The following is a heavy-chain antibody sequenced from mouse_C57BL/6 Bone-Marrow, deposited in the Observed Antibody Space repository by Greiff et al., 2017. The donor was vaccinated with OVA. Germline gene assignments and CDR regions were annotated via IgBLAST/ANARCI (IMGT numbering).Heavy chain of an antibody. J-gene: IGHJ4*01. CDR2: ISSGGSYT. CDR1: GFTFSSYG. Sequence: EVKLQESGGDLVKPGGSLKLSCAASGFTFSSYGMSWVRQTPDKRLEWVATISSGGSYTYYPDSVKGRFTISRDNAKNTLYLQMSSLKSEDTAMYYCARLRRGYYAMDYWGQGTSVTVSS. CDR3: ARLRRGYYAMDY. D-gene: IGHD2-12*01. V-gene: IGHV5-6*01.